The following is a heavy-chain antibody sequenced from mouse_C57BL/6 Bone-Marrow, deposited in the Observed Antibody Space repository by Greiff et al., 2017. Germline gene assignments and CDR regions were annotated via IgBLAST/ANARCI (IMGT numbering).Heavy chain of an antibody. CDR2: IDPENGDT. D-gene: IGHD3-3*01. CDR1: GFNIKDDY. J-gene: IGHJ3*01. Sequence: EVKVEESGAELVRPGASVKLSCTASGFNIKDDYMHWVKQRPEQGLEWIGWIDPENGDTEYASKFQGKATITADPSSNTAYLQLSSLTSEDTAVYYCTTRDGAWFAYWGQGTLVTVSA. V-gene: IGHV14-4*01. CDR3: TTRDGAWFAY.